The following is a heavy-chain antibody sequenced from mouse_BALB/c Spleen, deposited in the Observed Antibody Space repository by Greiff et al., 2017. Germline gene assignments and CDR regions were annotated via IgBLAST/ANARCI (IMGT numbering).Heavy chain of an antibody. D-gene: IGHD1-1*01. J-gene: IGHJ3*01. V-gene: IGHV2-6-7*01. Sequence: QVQLQQSGPGLVAPSQSLSITCTVSGFSLTGYGVNWVRQPPGKGLEWLGMIWGDGSTDYNSALKSRLSISKDNSKSQVFLKMNSLQTDDTARYYCARGGDYYGSSSWFAYWGQGTLVTVSA. CDR1: GFSLTGYG. CDR3: ARGGDYYGSSSWFAY. CDR2: IWGDGST.